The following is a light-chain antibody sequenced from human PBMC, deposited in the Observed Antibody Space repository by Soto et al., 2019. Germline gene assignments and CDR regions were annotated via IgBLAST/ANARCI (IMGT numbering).Light chain of an antibody. V-gene: IGKV3-11*01. CDR2: DAS. CDR1: QSVSSY. CDR3: QQRSNWPPLT. Sequence: EIVLTQSPATLSLSPGERATLSCRASQSVSSYLAWDQQKPGQAPRLLIYDASNRATGIPARFSGSGSGTDFTITISSLKPEDFAVYYCQQRSNWPPLTFGGRTKVEIK. J-gene: IGKJ4*02.